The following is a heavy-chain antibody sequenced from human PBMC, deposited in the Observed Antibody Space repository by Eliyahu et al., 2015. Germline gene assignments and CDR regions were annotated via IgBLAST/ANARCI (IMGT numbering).Heavy chain of an antibody. D-gene: IGHD3-22*01. CDR2: ITGSGGST. Sequence: EVQLLXSGGGLVQPGXSLRLXCAASGFTFNXYSMSWVRQAPGKGLEWVSAITGSGGSTSYADSVKGRFTISRDNSRDSLYLQMNSLRPDDTAVYYCAKTRGYYDSWGPGTLVTV. J-gene: IGHJ4*02. CDR3: AKTRGYYDS. CDR1: GFTFNXYS. V-gene: IGHV3-23*01.